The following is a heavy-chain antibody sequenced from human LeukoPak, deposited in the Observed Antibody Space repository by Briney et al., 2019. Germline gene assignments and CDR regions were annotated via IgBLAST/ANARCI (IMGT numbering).Heavy chain of an antibody. CDR1: GGSISSNNW. CDR3: ARRYLAASYYYYYYMDV. Sequence: PSETLSLTCGVSGGSISSNNWWSWVRQPPGQGLEWIGEIYHSGSANYNPSLKSRVTISVDTSKNQFSLKLSSVTAADTAVYYCARRYLAASYYYYYYMDVWGKGTTVTISS. J-gene: IGHJ6*03. D-gene: IGHD1-14*01. V-gene: IGHV4-4*02. CDR2: IYHSGSA.